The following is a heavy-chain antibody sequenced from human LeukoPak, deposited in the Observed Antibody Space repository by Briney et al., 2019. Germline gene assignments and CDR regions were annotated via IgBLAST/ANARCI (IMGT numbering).Heavy chain of an antibody. J-gene: IGHJ4*02. CDR2: ISGSGGST. CDR3: AKCGSWSQYYFDY. CDR1: GFTFSSYA. D-gene: IGHD2-15*01. V-gene: IGHV3-23*01. Sequence: PGGSLRLSCAASGFTFSSYAMSWVRQAPGKGLEWVSAISGSGGSTYYAGSVKGRFTISRDNSKNTLYLQMNSLRAEDTAVYYCAKCGSWSQYYFDYWGQGTLVTVSS.